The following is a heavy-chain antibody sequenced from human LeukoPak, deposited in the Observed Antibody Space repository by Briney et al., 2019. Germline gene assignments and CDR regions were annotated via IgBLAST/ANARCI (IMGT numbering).Heavy chain of an antibody. Sequence: GSLRLSCAASGFTFSSYAMHWVRQAPGKGLEWVALISYDGNTKCYADSVKGRFTISRDNSKNTLFLQMNSLSAEDTAVYYCARDFAGDRDYWGQGTLVTVSS. D-gene: IGHD4-17*01. V-gene: IGHV3-30-3*01. CDR2: ISYDGNTK. J-gene: IGHJ4*02. CDR1: GFTFSSYA. CDR3: ARDFAGDRDY.